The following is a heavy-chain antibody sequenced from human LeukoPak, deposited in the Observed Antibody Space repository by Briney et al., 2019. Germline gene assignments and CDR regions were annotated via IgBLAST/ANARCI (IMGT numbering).Heavy chain of an antibody. J-gene: IGHJ4*02. V-gene: IGHV3-23*01. Sequence: GGSLRLSCAASGFSFSSFAMSWVRQAPGKGLEWVSAISGSGESTYYADSVKGRLTISRDNSKNTLYLQMNSLRAEDTAVYYCARCGGSYYYDSSGYFNRGKYYFDYWGQGTLVTVSS. CDR1: GFSFSSFA. CDR2: ISGSGEST. D-gene: IGHD3-22*01. CDR3: ARCGGSYYYDSSGYFNRGKYYFDY.